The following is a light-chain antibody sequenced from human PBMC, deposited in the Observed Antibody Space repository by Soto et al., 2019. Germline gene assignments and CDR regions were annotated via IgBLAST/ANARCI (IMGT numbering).Light chain of an antibody. CDR2: GAA. Sequence: EIVLTQSPGTLSLSPGEGATLSCRARQTISNTYLTWYQQQPGQAPRLLIYGAASRATGIPDRFSGSGSGTDFTLTIRGLEPEDFAVYSCQSYGRTVFTFGPGTKVDIK. V-gene: IGKV3-20*01. CDR3: QSYGRTVFT. CDR1: QTISNTY. J-gene: IGKJ3*01.